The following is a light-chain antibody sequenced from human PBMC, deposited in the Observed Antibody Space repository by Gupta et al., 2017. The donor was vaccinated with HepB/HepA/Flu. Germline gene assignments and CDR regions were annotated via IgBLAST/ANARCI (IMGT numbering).Light chain of an antibody. J-gene: IGKJ3*01. CDR1: EDISYY. CDR2: DTS. Sequence: DTQMTQSPSSLSASVGDRVTLTCQASEDISYYLNWYQHKPGEAPSLVIYDTSKLETGVSSRFTGSGSGTDFTLTISTLEPEDFATYYCQQDDNLPFTFGHGTKIDMK. CDR3: QQDDNLPFT. V-gene: IGKV1-33*01.